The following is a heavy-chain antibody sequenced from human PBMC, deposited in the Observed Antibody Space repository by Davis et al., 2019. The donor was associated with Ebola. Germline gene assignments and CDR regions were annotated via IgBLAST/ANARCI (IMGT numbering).Heavy chain of an antibody. J-gene: IGHJ6*02. Sequence: SETLSLTCTVSGGSISSSSYYWGWIRQPPGKGLEWIGEINHSGSTNYNPSLKSRVTISVDTSKNQFSLKLSSVTAADTAVYYCARDRFFYDSGDYYYYGMDVWGQGTTVTVSS. CDR2: INHSGST. CDR3: ARDRFFYDSGDYYYYGMDV. CDR1: GGSISSSSYY. V-gene: IGHV4-39*07. D-gene: IGHD5/OR15-5a*01.